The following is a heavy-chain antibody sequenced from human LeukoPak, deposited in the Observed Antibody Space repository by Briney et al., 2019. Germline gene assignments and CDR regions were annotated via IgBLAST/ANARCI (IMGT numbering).Heavy chain of an antibody. D-gene: IGHD5-12*01. J-gene: IGHJ6*03. Sequence: TGGSLRLSCTVSGFTVSSNSMSWVRQAPGKGLEWVSFIYSDNTHYSDSVKGRFTISRDNSKNTLYLQINSLRAEDTAVYYCAGGYDSTGYYYYMDVWGKGTTVTVSS. CDR3: AGGYDSTGYYYYMDV. CDR2: IYSDNT. CDR1: GFTVSSNS. V-gene: IGHV3-53*01.